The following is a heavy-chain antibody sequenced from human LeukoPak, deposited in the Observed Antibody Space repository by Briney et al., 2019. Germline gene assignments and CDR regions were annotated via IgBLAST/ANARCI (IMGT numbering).Heavy chain of an antibody. CDR3: ARTVMTAMTNFDY. CDR2: ISAYNGNT. V-gene: IGHV1-18*01. D-gene: IGHD4-17*01. Sequence: ASVKVSCKASGYTSTSYGISWVRQAPGQGLEWMGWISAYNGNTNYAQKFQGRVTMATDTSTSTAYMDLRSLRSDDTAVYYCARTVMTAMTNFDYWGQGTLVTVSS. J-gene: IGHJ4*02. CDR1: GYTSTSYG.